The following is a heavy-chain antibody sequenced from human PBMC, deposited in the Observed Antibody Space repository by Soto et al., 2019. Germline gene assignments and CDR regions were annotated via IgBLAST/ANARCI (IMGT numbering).Heavy chain of an antibody. J-gene: IGHJ4*02. CDR2: INAGNGNT. D-gene: IGHD1-26*01. CDR1: GYTFTSYA. Sequence: ASVKVSCKASGYTFTSYAMHWVRQAPGQRLEWMGWINAGNGNTGYAQKFQGRVTMTRNTSISTAYMELSSLRSEDTAVYYCARGDRWELLTSFDYWGQGTLVTVSS. V-gene: IGHV1-3*01. CDR3: ARGDRWELLTSFDY.